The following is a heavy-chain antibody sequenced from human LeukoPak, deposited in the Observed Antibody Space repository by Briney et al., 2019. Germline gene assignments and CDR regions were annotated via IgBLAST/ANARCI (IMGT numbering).Heavy chain of an antibody. CDR2: ISSTSTDI. CDR1: GFTFSNHG. Sequence: GGSLRLSCTASGFTFSNHGMNWVRQARGKGLEWISYISSTSTDIYYVDSVKGRFTISRDNAKNSLYLQMNSLRPEDTSIYYCARRGPYFDYWGQGILVTVSS. D-gene: IGHD3-10*01. V-gene: IGHV3-21*05. CDR3: ARRGPYFDY. J-gene: IGHJ4*02.